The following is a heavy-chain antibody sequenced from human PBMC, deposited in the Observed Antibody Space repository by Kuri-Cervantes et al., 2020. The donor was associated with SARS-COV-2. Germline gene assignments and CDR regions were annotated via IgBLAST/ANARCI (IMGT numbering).Heavy chain of an antibody. D-gene: IGHD3-9*01. CDR2: IYESGDN. CDR1: GGSISSSNW. CDR3: ARHYAFDRFHK. Sequence: SETLSPTCAVSGGSISSSNWWSWVRQSPGKGLEWLGSIYESGDNYYPSSLKSRLSLSVDTSKNQFSLKLTSVTAADTAIYYCARHYAFDRFHKWGQGTQVTVSS. V-gene: IGHV4-4*02. J-gene: IGHJ4*02.